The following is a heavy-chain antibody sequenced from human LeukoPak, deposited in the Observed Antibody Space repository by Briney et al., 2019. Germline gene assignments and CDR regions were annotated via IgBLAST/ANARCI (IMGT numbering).Heavy chain of an antibody. CDR2: IIPIFGTA. J-gene: IGHJ4*02. D-gene: IGHD3-10*01. CDR3: ARERSPLFYYGSGQIYYFDY. CDR1: GGTFSSYA. Sequence: ASVKVSCKASGGTFSSYAISWVRQAPGQGLEWMGGIIPIFGTANYAQKFQGRVTITADESTSTAYMELSSLRSDDTAVYYCARERSPLFYYGSGQIYYFDYWGQGTLVTVSS. V-gene: IGHV1-69*13.